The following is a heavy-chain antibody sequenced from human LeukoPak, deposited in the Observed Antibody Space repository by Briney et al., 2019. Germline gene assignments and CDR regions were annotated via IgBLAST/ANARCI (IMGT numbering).Heavy chain of an antibody. V-gene: IGHV3-23*01. D-gene: IGHD5-24*01. Sequence: GESLRLSCAASGCSFNNYAISWVRQPPRKGLEWVSGVSDSDGYTYYADPVKAGITITRDSSKNTLYLQMNSLRAEDTAVYYCAKPHGCGLDAFDIWGQGTMVTVSS. CDR2: VSDSDGYT. J-gene: IGHJ3*02. CDR3: AKPHGCGLDAFDI. CDR1: GCSFNNYA.